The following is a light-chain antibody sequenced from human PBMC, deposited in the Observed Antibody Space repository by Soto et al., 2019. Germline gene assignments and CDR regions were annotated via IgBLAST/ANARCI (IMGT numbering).Light chain of an antibody. CDR2: GAS. V-gene: IGKV3-20*01. CDR3: QQDGSSPPEFT. J-gene: IGKJ3*01. Sequence: EIVLTQSPGTLSLSAGERATLSCRASQSISSNYLAWYQQKPGQAPRLIIFGASYRATGIPDRFSGSGSGTDFTLTISRLEPEDFAVDYCQQDGSSPPEFTFGPGTKVDIK. CDR1: QSISSNY.